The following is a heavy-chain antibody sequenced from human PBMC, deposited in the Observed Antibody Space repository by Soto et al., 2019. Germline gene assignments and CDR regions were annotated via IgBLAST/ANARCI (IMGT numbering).Heavy chain of an antibody. V-gene: IGHV5-10-1*01. J-gene: IGHJ6*02. Sequence: ESLQVSWHASGNEFTSCCSSWVLQMPGKGLEWMGRIGPIDSYTNCSPSLQGHVTIPADKSISTAYLQWSSLNASDTAMYYCARRYCSSASCPRNYYGMEVWGQGTTVTVSS. CDR2: IGPIDSYT. D-gene: IGHD2-2*01. CDR3: ARRYCSSASCPRNYYGMEV. CDR1: GNEFTSCC.